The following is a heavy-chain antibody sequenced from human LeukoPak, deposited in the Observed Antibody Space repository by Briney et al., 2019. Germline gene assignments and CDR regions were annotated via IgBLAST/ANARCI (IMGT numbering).Heavy chain of an antibody. J-gene: IGHJ6*03. D-gene: IGHD4-11*01. V-gene: IGHV3-48*01. CDR3: ARDARVTTGYYYYYMDV. CDR1: GFTFSSYS. Sequence: PGGSLRLSCADSGFTFSSYSMNWVRQAPGKGLEWVSYISSSSSTIYYADSVKGRFTISRDNAKNSLYLQMNSLRAEDTAVYYCARDARVTTGYYYYYMDVWGKGTTVTVSS. CDR2: ISSSSSTI.